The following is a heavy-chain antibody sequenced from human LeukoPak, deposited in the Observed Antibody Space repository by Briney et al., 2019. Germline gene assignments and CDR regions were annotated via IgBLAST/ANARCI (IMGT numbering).Heavy chain of an antibody. CDR3: AKVEYYYDSSGYFDY. CDR2: ISSSSSYI. J-gene: IGHJ4*02. D-gene: IGHD3-22*01. Sequence: PGGSLRLSCAASGFTFSSYSMNWVRQAPGKGLEWVSSISSSSSYIYYADSVKGRFTISRDNAKNSLYLQMNSLRAEDTALYYCAKVEYYYDSSGYFDYWGQGTLVTVSS. V-gene: IGHV3-21*04. CDR1: GFTFSSYS.